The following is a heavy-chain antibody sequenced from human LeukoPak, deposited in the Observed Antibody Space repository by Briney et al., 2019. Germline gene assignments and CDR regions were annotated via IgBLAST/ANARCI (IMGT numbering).Heavy chain of an antibody. D-gene: IGHD5/OR15-5a*01. Sequence: SETLSLTCTVSGGSISRGSSYWGWIRQPPGKGLEWIGSIYYSGTTYYNPSLKSRVNISVDTSKNQVSLKLSSVTPADTAVYYCARRRTVSTTGRFDPWGQGILVTVSS. J-gene: IGHJ5*02. CDR2: IYYSGTT. V-gene: IGHV4-39*01. CDR1: GGSISRGSSY. CDR3: ARRRTVSTTGRFDP.